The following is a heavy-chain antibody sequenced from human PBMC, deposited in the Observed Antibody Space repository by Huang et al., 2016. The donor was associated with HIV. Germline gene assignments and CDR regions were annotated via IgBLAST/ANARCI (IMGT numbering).Heavy chain of an antibody. Sequence: QVQLVESGGGVVQPGRSLRISCAASGFTFSSYGMHWVRQGPGKGLEWVAVISYDAKAKYYADSVKGRFSISRDKSKTTVYLQLNSLRLEDTAVYYCAKGGSAAAVLDFWGQGTLVTVSS. CDR1: GFTFSSYG. D-gene: IGHD6-13*01. CDR3: AKGGSAAAVLDF. CDR2: ISYDAKAK. J-gene: IGHJ4*02. V-gene: IGHV3-30*18.